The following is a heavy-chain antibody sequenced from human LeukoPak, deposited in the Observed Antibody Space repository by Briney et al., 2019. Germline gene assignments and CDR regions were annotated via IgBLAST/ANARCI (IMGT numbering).Heavy chain of an antibody. J-gene: IGHJ4*02. Sequence: EASVKASCKASGYTFTTYAMHWVRQAPGQRLEWKGWINAGNGNTKYSQKFQGRVTITRDTSASTAYMELSSLRSEDTAVYYCARDSARIPFDYWGQGTLVTVSS. V-gene: IGHV1-3*01. CDR2: INAGNGNT. CDR3: ARDSARIPFDY. D-gene: IGHD1-14*01. CDR1: GYTFTTYA.